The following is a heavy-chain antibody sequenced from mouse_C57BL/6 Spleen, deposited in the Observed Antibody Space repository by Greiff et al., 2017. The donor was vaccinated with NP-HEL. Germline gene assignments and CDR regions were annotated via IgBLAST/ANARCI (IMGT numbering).Heavy chain of an antibody. CDR3: ARGLTGYWYFDV. V-gene: IGHV1-47*01. CDR2: FHPYNDDT. Sequence: VQLVESGAELVKPGASVKMSCKASGYTFTTYPIEWMKQNHGKSLEWIGNFHPYNDDTKYNEKFKGKATLTVEKSSSTVYLELSRLTSDDSAVYYCARGLTGYWYFDVWGTGTTVTVSS. D-gene: IGHD4-1*01. J-gene: IGHJ1*03. CDR1: GYTFTTYP.